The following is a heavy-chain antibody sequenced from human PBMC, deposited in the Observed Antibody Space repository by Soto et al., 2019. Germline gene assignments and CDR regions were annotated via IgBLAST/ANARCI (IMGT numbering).Heavy chain of an antibody. D-gene: IGHD6-13*01. CDR3: ATLAAAGTSGLFDI. CDR1: GGSISSSSYY. CDR2: IYYSGSI. Sequence: SETLSLTCTVSGGSISSSSYYWGWIRQPPGKGLEWIGSIYYSGSIYYNPSLKSRVTISVDTSKNQFSLKLSSVTAADTAVYYCATLAAAGTSGLFDIWGQGTMVTVSS. V-gene: IGHV4-39*01. J-gene: IGHJ3*02.